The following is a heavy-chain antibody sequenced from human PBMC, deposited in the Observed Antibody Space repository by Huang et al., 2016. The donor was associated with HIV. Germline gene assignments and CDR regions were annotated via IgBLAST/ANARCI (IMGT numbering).Heavy chain of an antibody. V-gene: IGHV2-5*02. Sequence: QITLKESGPALLRPTQTLTLTCTFSGFSLTTIGAGVGWIRQPPGRPLEWLVLIYWDDDKSFRPSLKTRISVTKDTSKNQVVFTMNNVGPTDTGTYYCAHIGRLGDYYMDVWGNGTAVTVSS. CDR1: GFSLTTIGAG. J-gene: IGHJ6*03. CDR3: AHIGRLGDYYMDV. CDR2: IYWDDDK. D-gene: IGHD3-16*01.